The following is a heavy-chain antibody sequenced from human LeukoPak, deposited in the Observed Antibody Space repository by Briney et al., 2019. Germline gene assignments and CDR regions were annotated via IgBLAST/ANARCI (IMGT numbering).Heavy chain of an antibody. CDR1: GFTFSSYA. Sequence: GGSLRLSRAASGFTFSSYAMSWVRQAPGKGLEWVSAISGSGGSTYYADSVKGRFTISRDNSKNTLYLQMNSLRAEDTAVYYCAKDSRGGLYDFWSGYPTAWGQGTLVTVSS. D-gene: IGHD3-3*01. CDR2: ISGSGGST. V-gene: IGHV3-23*01. J-gene: IGHJ5*02. CDR3: AKDSRGGLYDFWSGYPTA.